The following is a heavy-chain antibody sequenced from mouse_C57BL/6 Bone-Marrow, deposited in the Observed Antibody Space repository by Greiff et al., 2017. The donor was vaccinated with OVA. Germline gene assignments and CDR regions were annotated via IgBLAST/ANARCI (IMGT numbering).Heavy chain of an antibody. D-gene: IGHD1-1*01. V-gene: IGHV1-80*01. CDR1: GYAFSSYW. CDR2: IYPGDGDT. Sequence: VQLQESGAELVKPGASVKISCKASGYAFSSYWMNWVKQRPGKGLEWIGQIYPGDGDTNYNGKFKGKATLTADKSSSTAYMQLSSLTSEDSAVYFCARAEEGITTVVATDYWGQGTTLTVSS. CDR3: ARAEEGITTVVATDY. J-gene: IGHJ2*01.